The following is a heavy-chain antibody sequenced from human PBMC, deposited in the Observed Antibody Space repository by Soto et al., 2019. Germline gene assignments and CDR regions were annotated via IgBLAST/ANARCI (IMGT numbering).Heavy chain of an antibody. Sequence: PSETLSLTCAVYGGSFSVYYWSWIRQPPGKGLEWIGEINHSGSTNYNPSHKSRVPRSVDTSKNQCSLKLSSVTAADTGVYYCARANVLRFLEWSSYRCYYGMDVWGQGTTVTVSS. J-gene: IGHJ6*02. CDR2: INHSGST. CDR1: GGSFSVYY. CDR3: ARANVLRFLEWSSYRCYYGMDV. V-gene: IGHV4-34*01. D-gene: IGHD3-3*01.